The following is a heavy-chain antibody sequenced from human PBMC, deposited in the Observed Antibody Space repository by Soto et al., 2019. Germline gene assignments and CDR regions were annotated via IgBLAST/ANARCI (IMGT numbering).Heavy chain of an antibody. CDR3: ARFPIAAAEVDY. D-gene: IGHD6-13*01. V-gene: IGHV3-11*03. J-gene: IGHJ4*02. CDR2: ISSSSSYT. CDR1: GFTFSDYY. Sequence: GGSLRLSCAASGFTFSDYYMSWIRQAPGKGLEWVSYISSSSSYTNYADSVKGRFTISRDNAKNSLYLQMNSLRAEDTAVYYCARFPIAAAEVDYWGQGTLVTVSS.